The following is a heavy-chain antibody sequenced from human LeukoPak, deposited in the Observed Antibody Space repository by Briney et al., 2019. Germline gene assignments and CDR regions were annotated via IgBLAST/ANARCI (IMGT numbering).Heavy chain of an antibody. V-gene: IGHV4-59*01. Sequence: SSETLSLTCTVSGGSISSYYWSWIRQPPGKGLEWIGYIYYSGSTNYNPSLKSRVTISVDTSKNQFSLKLSSVTAADTAVYYCARVGGSGSYAKYYYYYYMDVWGKGTTVTISS. D-gene: IGHD3-10*01. J-gene: IGHJ6*03. CDR1: GGSISSYY. CDR2: IYYSGST. CDR3: ARVGGSGSYAKYYYYYYMDV.